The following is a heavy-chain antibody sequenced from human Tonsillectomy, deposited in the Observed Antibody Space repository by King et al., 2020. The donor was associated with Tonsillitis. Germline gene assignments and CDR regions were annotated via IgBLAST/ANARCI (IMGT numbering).Heavy chain of an antibody. Sequence: VQLQQWGAGLLKPSETLSLTCVVYGGSFSGYYWSWIRQPPGEGLEWIGKINHSGSTNYNPSLKSRVTISVDTSKNQFSLKLSSVTAADTAVYYCARALTSGYTYGLWGQGTLITVSS. CDR3: ARALTSGYTYGL. V-gene: IGHV4-34*01. CDR1: GGSFSGYY. CDR2: INHSGST. J-gene: IGHJ4*02. D-gene: IGHD5-18*01.